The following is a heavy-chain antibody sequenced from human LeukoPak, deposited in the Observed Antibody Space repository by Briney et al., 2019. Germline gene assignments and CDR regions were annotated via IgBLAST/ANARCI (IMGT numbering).Heavy chain of an antibody. D-gene: IGHD3-3*01. Sequence: ASVKVSCKASGYTFTGYYMHWVRQAPGQGLEWMGWINPNSGGTNYAQKFQGRVTMTRDTSISTAYMELSRLRSDDTAVYYCARDRVYYDFWSGRGGYYGMDVWGQGTTVTVSS. J-gene: IGHJ6*02. V-gene: IGHV1-2*02. CDR3: ARDRVYYDFWSGRGGYYGMDV. CDR2: INPNSGGT. CDR1: GYTFTGYY.